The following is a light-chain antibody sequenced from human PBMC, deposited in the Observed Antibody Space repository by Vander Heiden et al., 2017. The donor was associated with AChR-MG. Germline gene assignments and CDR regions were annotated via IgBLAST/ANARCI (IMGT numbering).Light chain of an antibody. CDR1: QSVRSH. CDR3: QQYNNWWT. CDR2: GAS. Sequence: EIVLTQSPATLSVSPGDRATLSCRASQSVRSHLAWYQQRPGQAPRLLIYGASTRATGIPTRFSGSGSGTEFTLTISSLQSEDFGMYYCQQYNNWWTFGLGTKVEI. V-gene: IGKV3-15*01. J-gene: IGKJ1*01.